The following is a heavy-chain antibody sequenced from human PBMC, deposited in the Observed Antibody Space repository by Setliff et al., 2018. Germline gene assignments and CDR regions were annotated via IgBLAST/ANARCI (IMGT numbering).Heavy chain of an antibody. Sequence: SVKVSCKASGFTFTDHYMHWVRQAPGQGLEWMGGIIPMFGTANYAQKFQGRVTMTADESTSTAYMELSSLRSEDTAVYYCARGAPGRYCSGGSCSYFDYWGQGILVTVSS. J-gene: IGHJ4*02. V-gene: IGHV1-69*13. D-gene: IGHD2-15*01. CDR2: IIPMFGTA. CDR3: ARGAPGRYCSGGSCSYFDY. CDR1: GFTFTDHY.